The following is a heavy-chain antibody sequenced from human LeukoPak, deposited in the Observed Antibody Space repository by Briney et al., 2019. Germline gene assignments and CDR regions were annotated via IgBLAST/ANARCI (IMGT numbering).Heavy chain of an antibody. CDR1: GFIFSNYA. V-gene: IGHV3-23*01. CDR2: ISGSDGST. J-gene: IGHJ4*02. CDR3: AKLRSGDPVAATNY. Sequence: PGGPLRLPCAASGFIFSNYAMSWVRQAPGKGLEWVSTISGSDGSTYYADSVKGRFTISRDNSKNTLYLQMNSLRVDDTAVYYCAKLRSGDPVAATNYWGQGTLVTVSS. D-gene: IGHD2-15*01.